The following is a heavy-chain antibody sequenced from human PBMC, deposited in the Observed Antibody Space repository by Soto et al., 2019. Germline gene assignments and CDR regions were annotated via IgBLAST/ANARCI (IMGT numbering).Heavy chain of an antibody. V-gene: IGHV4-59*01. D-gene: IGHD6-19*01. CDR3: ARSVAVPGAHIDY. CDR2: VYYTGST. CDR1: GGSISGSY. Sequence: ETLSLTCSVSGGSISGSYWSWIRQSPGKGLEWLGYVYYTGSTNYSPSLRSRVSISVDTSKNEFSLRLSSVTAADTAVYFCARSVAVPGAHIDYWGQGTQVTVSS. J-gene: IGHJ4*02.